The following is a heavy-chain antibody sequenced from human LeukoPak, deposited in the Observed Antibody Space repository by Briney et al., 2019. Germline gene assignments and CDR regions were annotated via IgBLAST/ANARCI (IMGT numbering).Heavy chain of an antibody. V-gene: IGHV4-59*01. CDR2: IYYSGST. CDR3: ARDTSGYRRGSFDY. D-gene: IGHD3-22*01. CDR1: GGSINSYY. J-gene: IGHJ4*02. Sequence: PSETLSLTCTVSGGSINSYYWSWTRQPPGKGLEWIGYIYYSGSTNYNPSLKSRVTISLDTSNNQFSLKLSSVTAADTAVYYCARDTSGYRRGSFDYWGQGTLVTVSS.